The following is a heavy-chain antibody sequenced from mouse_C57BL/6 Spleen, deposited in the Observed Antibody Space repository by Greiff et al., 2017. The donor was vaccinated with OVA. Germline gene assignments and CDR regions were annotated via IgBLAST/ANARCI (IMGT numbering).Heavy chain of an antibody. CDR3: AREAMTAVRYYFDY. CDR2: ISYDGSN. V-gene: IGHV3-6*01. Sequence: EVQLVESGPGLVKPSQSLSLTCSVTGYSITSGYYWNWIRQFPGNKLEWMGYISYDGSNNYNPSLKNRISITRDTSKNQFFLKLNSVTTEDTATYYCAREAMTAVRYYFDYWGQGTTLTVSS. CDR1: GYSITSGYY. D-gene: IGHD2-3*01. J-gene: IGHJ2*01.